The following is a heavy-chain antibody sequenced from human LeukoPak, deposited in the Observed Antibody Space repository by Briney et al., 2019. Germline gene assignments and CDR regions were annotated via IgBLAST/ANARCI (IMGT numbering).Heavy chain of an antibody. CDR1: GFTFSSYA. Sequence: PGGSLRLSCAASGFTFSSYAMSWVCQAPGKGLEWVSAISGSGGSTYYADSVKGRFTISGDNSKNTLYLQMNSLRAEDTAVYYCAKDGYSYGYVIGWFDPWGQGTLVTVSS. CDR2: ISGSGGST. V-gene: IGHV3-23*01. CDR3: AKDGYSYGYVIGWFDP. J-gene: IGHJ5*02. D-gene: IGHD5-18*01.